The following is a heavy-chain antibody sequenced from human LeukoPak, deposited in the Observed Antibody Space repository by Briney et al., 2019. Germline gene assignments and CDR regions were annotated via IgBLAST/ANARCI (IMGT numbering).Heavy chain of an antibody. V-gene: IGHV3-53*01. D-gene: IGHD2-15*01. CDR3: ARARSDYYYGMDV. J-gene: IGHJ6*02. Sequence: GGSLRLSCAASGFTFRNFWMNWARQAPGKGLEWVSVIYSGGSTYYADSVKGRFTISRDNSKNTLYLQMNSLRAEDTAVYYCARARSDYYYGMDVWGQGTTVTVSS. CDR2: IYSGGST. CDR1: GFTFRNFW.